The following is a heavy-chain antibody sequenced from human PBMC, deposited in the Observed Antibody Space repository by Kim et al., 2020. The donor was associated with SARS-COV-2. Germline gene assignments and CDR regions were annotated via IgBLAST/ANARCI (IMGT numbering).Heavy chain of an antibody. J-gene: IGHJ4*02. CDR2: KWYN. CDR3: ARKNYFDY. Sequence: KWYNDYAVSVKSRITSNPDTSKNQFSLQRSSVTPEDTAVYYCARKNYFDYWGQGTLVTVSS. V-gene: IGHV6-1*01.